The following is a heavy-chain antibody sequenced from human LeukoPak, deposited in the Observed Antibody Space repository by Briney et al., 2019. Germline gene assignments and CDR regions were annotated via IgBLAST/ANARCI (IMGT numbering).Heavy chain of an antibody. CDR2: IHRDGGMT. Sequence: GGSLRLSCADSGFTFTGNSMHWVRQGPGKRLVWVARIHRDGGMTRYADSVEGRFTISRDNAKNTLYLQMNSLRAEDTAIYYCVRETGTIGYYMDVWGKGTTVTVSS. CDR3: VRETGTIGYYMDV. D-gene: IGHD2-15*01. V-gene: IGHV3-74*01. J-gene: IGHJ6*03. CDR1: GFTFTGNS.